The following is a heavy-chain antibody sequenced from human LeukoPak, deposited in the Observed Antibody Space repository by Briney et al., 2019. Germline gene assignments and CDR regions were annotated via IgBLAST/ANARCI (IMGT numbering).Heavy chain of an antibody. J-gene: IGHJ6*03. Sequence: SVKVSCKASGGTFSSYAISWVRQAPGQGLEWMGGIIPIFGTANYAQKFQGRVTITADESTSTAYMELSSLRSEDTAVYHCARGLAYCGGDCYSNYYYMDVWGKGTTVTVSS. CDR2: IIPIFGTA. CDR3: ARGLAYCGGDCYSNYYYMDV. D-gene: IGHD2-21*02. V-gene: IGHV1-69*01. CDR1: GGTFSSYA.